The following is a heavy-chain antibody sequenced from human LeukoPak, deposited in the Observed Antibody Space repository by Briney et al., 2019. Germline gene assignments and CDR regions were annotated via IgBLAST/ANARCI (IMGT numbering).Heavy chain of an antibody. CDR2: INHSGST. CDR3: ARLANYVPVY. D-gene: IGHD1-7*01. J-gene: IGHJ4*02. V-gene: IGHV4-34*01. Sequence: ETLALTCNVSGCLIKWYYWRWVRQPPGKGLEWIGEINHSGSTNYNPSLKSRVTISLETSKKHFSLKLSSVTSADTAVYYCARLANYVPVYWGQGSLVTVSS. CDR1: GCLIKWYY.